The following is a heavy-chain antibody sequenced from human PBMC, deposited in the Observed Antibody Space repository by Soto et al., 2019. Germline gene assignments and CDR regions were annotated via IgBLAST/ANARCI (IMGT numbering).Heavy chain of an antibody. CDR1: GGTFSSYA. V-gene: IGHV1-69*13. CDR3: ASATVLRFLEWLPPRSYYYYGMDV. J-gene: IGHJ6*02. D-gene: IGHD3-3*01. CDR2: IIPIFGTA. Sequence: GASVKVSCKASGGTFSSYAISWVRQAPGQGLEWMGGIIPIFGTANYAQKFQGRVTITADESTSTAYMELSSLRSEDTAVYYCASATVLRFLEWLPPRSYYYYGMDVWGQGTTVTVSS.